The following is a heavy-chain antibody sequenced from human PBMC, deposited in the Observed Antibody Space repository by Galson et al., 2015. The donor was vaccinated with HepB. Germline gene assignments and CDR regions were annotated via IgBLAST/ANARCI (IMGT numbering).Heavy chain of an antibody. CDR3: ARSFGVVISQWFDP. V-gene: IGHV1-18*04. CDR1: GYTFTSYG. D-gene: IGHD3-3*01. J-gene: IGHJ5*02. Sequence: SVKVSCKASGYTFTSYGISWVRQAPGQGLEWMGWISAYNGNTNYAQKLQGRVTMTTDTSTSTAYMELRSLRSDDTAVYYCARSFGVVISQWFDPWGQGTLVTVSS. CDR2: ISAYNGNT.